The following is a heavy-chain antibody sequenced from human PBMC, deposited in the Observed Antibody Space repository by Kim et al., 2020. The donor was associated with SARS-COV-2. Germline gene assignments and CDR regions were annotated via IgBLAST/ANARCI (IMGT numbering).Heavy chain of an antibody. CDR2: IIPIFGTA. CDR1: GGTFSSYA. D-gene: IGHD1-1*01. CDR3: ARRRRKLDRLYYYGMVV. Sequence: SVKVACKASGGTFSSYAISWVRQAPGQGLEWMGGIIPIFGTANYAQKFQGRVTITADESTSTAYMELSSLRSEDTAVYYCARRRRKLDRLYYYGMVVWGQGTTVTVSS. V-gene: IGHV1-69*13. J-gene: IGHJ6*02.